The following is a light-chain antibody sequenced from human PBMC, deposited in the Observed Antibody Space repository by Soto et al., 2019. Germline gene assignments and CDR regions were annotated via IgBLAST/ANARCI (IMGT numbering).Light chain of an antibody. V-gene: IGKV3-11*01. CDR1: QSVSSY. CDR3: PQRSNVPIT. CDR2: DAS. J-gene: IGKJ5*01. Sequence: EIVLTQSPATLSLSPGERATLSCRASQSVSSYLAWYQQKPGQAPTLLIYDASNRATGIPARFSGSGCGTAFTLTSISLVPEDFAAYSWPQRSNVPITFGQGTRLEIK.